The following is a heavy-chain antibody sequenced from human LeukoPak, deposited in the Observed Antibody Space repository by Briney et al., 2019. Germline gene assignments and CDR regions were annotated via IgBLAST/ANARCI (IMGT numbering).Heavy chain of an antibody. CDR3: AREYDSSGYYSSNGYFQH. D-gene: IGHD3-22*01. CDR2: IIPIFGTA. Sequence: WASVKVSCKASGGTFSSYAISWVRQAPGQGLEWMGGIIPIFGTANYAQKFQGRVTITTDESTSTAYMELSSLRSEDMAVYYCAREYDSSGYYSSNGYFQHWGQGTLVTVSS. CDR1: GGTFSSYA. V-gene: IGHV1-69*05. J-gene: IGHJ1*01.